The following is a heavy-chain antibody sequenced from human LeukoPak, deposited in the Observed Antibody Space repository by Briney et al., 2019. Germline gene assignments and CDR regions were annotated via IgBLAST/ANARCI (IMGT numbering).Heavy chain of an antibody. CDR1: GGSISSYY. J-gene: IGHJ4*02. Sequence: SETLSLTCTVSGGSISSYYWSWIRQPPGKGLQWIGYIYYSGSTNYNPSLKSRVTISVDTSKNQFSLKLSSVTAADTAVYYCARSQTYYYDSSGYCFDYWGQGTLVTVSS. D-gene: IGHD3-22*01. CDR2: IYYSGST. CDR3: ARSQTYYYDSSGYCFDY. V-gene: IGHV4-59*01.